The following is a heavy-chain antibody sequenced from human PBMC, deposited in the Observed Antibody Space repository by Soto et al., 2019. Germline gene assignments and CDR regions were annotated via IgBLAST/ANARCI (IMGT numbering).Heavy chain of an antibody. Sequence: QVQLVESGGGVVQPGRSLRLSCAASGFTFSSYGMHWVRQAPGKGLEWVAVIWYDGSNKYYADSVKGRFTISRDNSKNTLYMQMNSLRAEDTAVYYCARGPIPFTETTSFDYWGRGTLVTVSS. CDR2: IWYDGSNK. J-gene: IGHJ4*02. CDR1: GFTFSSYG. V-gene: IGHV3-33*01. CDR3: ARGPIPFTETTSFDY. D-gene: IGHD4-17*01.